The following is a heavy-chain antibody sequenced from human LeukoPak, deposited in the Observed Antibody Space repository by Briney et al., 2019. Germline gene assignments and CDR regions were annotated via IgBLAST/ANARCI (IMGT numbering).Heavy chain of an antibody. V-gene: IGHV3-21*01. J-gene: IGHJ4*02. Sequence: GVSLRLSCAASGFTFSSYTMNWLRQAPGKGLEWVSSIISSNYIYYADSVKGRFTISRDDAKNSLYLQMNSMRAEDTALYYCARGNSGLDYWGQGTLVTVSS. CDR2: IISSNYI. CDR1: GFTFSSYT. CDR3: ARGNSGLDY. D-gene: IGHD1-26*01.